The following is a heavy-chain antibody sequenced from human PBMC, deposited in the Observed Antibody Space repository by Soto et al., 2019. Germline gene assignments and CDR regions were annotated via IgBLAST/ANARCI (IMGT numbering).Heavy chain of an antibody. J-gene: IGHJ2*01. CDR3: AFREDGYNHYWYFDL. CDR1: GDSINRNTYY. Sequence: QVQLQESGPVLVKPSGTLSLTCTVSGDSINRNTYYWAWIRQPPGKGLEWIGSIYYTGATYYHPSLKSRVTISVDTSKTHFSLNLGSVTAADTAVYFCAFREDGYNHYWYFDLWGRGTLVNVSS. D-gene: IGHD2-21*01. CDR2: IYYTGAT. V-gene: IGHV4-39*01.